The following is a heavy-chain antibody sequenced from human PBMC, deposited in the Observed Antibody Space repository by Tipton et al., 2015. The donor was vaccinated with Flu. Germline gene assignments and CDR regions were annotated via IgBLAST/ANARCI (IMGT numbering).Heavy chain of an antibody. CDR1: GGSISSYY. D-gene: IGHD3-16*02. V-gene: IGHV4-59*08. CDR2: IYYSGST. J-gene: IGHJ3*02. CDR3: ARHVGRGMITFGGVIALYPHYDAFDI. Sequence: TLSLTCTVSGGSISSYYWSWIRQPPGKGLEWIGYIYYSGSTNYSPSLKSRVTISVDTSKNQFSLKLSSVTAADTAVYYCARHVGRGMITFGGVIALYPHYDAFDIWGQGTMVTVSS.